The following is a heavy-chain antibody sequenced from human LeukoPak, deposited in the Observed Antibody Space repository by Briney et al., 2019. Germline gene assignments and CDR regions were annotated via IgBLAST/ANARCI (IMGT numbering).Heavy chain of an antibody. J-gene: IGHJ4*02. CDR1: GLTVTSKY. D-gene: IGHD6-19*01. CDR3: ATIVSDSSGWYHFDH. Sequence: GGSLRLSCAASGLTVTSKYMAWVRQAPGKGLEWVSFINSGGTTNYADSVKGRFIISRDYSKNTLYLQMSSLRAEDTAVYYCATIVSDSSGWYHFDHWGQGALVTVSS. V-gene: IGHV3-66*01. CDR2: INSGGTT.